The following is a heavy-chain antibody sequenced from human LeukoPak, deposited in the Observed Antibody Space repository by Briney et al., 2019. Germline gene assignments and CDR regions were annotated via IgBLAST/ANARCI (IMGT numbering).Heavy chain of an antibody. Sequence: PGGSLRLSCAASGFTFSSYAMSWVRQAPGKGLKWVSAISGSGGSTYYADSVKGRFTIYRDNSKNTLYLQMNSLRAEDTAVYYCAKDVAAADYYYYGMDVWGQGTTVTVSS. CDR1: GFTFSSYA. D-gene: IGHD6-13*01. CDR2: ISGSGGST. CDR3: AKDVAAADYYYYGMDV. J-gene: IGHJ6*02. V-gene: IGHV3-23*01.